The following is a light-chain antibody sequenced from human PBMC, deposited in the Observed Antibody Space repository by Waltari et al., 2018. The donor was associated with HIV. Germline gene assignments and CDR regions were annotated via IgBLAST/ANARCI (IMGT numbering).Light chain of an antibody. CDR2: GVT. CDR3: TSYTTRNILM. Sequence: QSSLTQPASMSGSPGQTIAISCTGRSRDICYPKFVSLYQQRPGKAPRLLISGVTIRASGISGRFSGSKSENTASLTISGLQIEDEADYYCTSYTTRNILMFGGGT. J-gene: IGLJ3*02. V-gene: IGLV2-14*03. CDR1: SRDICYPKF.